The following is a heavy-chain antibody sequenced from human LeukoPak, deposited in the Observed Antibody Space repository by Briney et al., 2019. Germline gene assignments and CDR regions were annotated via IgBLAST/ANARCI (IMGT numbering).Heavy chain of an antibody. D-gene: IGHD2-15*01. CDR2: INPNRGGT. Sequence: ASLKVSCKASVYTFTGYYMYWVRQAPGQGLERMGWINPNRGGTNYVKKFQDRATMTGDPSISTAYSELSRLRSDDTAVNYWARDGARMDIVGVVASTRCMDGWGKGTTVTVSS. J-gene: IGHJ6*03. V-gene: IGHV1-2*02. CDR3: ARDGARMDIVGVVASTRCMDG. CDR1: VYTFTGYY.